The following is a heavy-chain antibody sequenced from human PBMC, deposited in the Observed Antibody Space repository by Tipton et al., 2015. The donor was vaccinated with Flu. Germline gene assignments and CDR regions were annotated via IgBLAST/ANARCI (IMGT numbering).Heavy chain of an antibody. Sequence: SLRLSCAASGLVLSNYAVSWVRQASGGSLEWVSPISARGATTYYAESVNRRFTISRDKSSHTVSLQMNSLRADDTALYFCAKSPVPVAAYFDYWGQGALVTVS. CDR2: ISARGATT. CDR3: AKSPVPVAAYFDY. J-gene: IGHJ4*02. CDR1: GLVLSNYA. D-gene: IGHD6-19*01. V-gene: IGHV3-23*01.